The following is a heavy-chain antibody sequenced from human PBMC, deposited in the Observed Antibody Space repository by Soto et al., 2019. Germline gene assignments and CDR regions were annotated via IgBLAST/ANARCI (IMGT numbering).Heavy chain of an antibody. D-gene: IGHD4-4*01. V-gene: IGHV3-48*02. J-gene: IGHJ5*02. CDR3: ARDSRNYLNWFDP. CDR2: ISSSSSTI. CDR1: GFSVSSSH. Sequence: PGGSLRLSCAAAGFSVSSSHMNWVRQAPGKGLEWVSYISSSSSTIYYADSVKGRFTISRDNAKNSLYLQMNSLRDEDTAVYYCARDSRNYLNWFDPWGQGTLVTVSS.